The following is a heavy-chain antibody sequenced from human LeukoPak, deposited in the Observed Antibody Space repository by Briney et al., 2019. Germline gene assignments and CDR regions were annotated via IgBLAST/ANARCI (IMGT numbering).Heavy chain of an antibody. D-gene: IGHD4-17*01. Sequence: GGSLRLSCAASGFTVSSNYMSWVRQAPGKGLEWVSVIYSGGSTYYADSVKGRFTISRDNSKNTLYLQMNSLRAEDTAVYYCASLTVTTHFDYWGQGTLVTVSS. CDR1: GFTVSSNY. V-gene: IGHV3-53*01. J-gene: IGHJ4*02. CDR3: ASLTVTTHFDY. CDR2: IYSGGST.